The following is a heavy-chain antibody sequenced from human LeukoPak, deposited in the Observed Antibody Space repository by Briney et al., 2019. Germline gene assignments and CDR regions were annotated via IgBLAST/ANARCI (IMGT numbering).Heavy chain of an antibody. J-gene: IGHJ4*02. CDR3: ATLQNYYDSSGYYFG. V-gene: IGHV3-53*01. D-gene: IGHD3-22*01. CDR1: GFTVSSNY. Sequence: GGSLRLSCAASGFTVSSNYMSWVRQAPGKGLEWVSVIYSGGSTYYADSVKGRFTISRDNSKNTLYLQMNSLRAEDTAVYYCATLQNYYDSSGYYFGWGQGTLVTVSS. CDR2: IYSGGST.